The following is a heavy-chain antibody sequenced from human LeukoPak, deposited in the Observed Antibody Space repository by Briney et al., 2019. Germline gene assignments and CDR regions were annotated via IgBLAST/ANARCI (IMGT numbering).Heavy chain of an antibody. CDR3: AAGLAVAGRWRFDP. D-gene: IGHD6-19*01. CDR2: IYHSGST. V-gene: IGHV4-38-2*02. J-gene: IGHJ5*02. Sequence: SETLSLTCTVSGYSISSGYYWGWIRQPPGKGLEWIGSIYHSGSTYYNPSLKSRVTISVDTSKNQFSLKLSSVTAADTAVYYCAAGLAVAGRWRFDPWGQGTLVTVSS. CDR1: GYSISSGYY.